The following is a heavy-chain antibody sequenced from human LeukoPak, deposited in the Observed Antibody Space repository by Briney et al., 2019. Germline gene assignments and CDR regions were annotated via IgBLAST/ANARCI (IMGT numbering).Heavy chain of an antibody. Sequence: KTGGSLRLSCTVSGFTVSSDSMSWVRQMPGKGLEWMGIIYPGDSDTRYSPSFQGQVTISADKSISTAYLQWSGLKASDTAMYYCARQNLVQKGAFDIWGQGTMVTVSS. D-gene: IGHD2-2*01. CDR2: IYPGDSDT. J-gene: IGHJ3*02. CDR1: GFTVSSDS. CDR3: ARQNLVQKGAFDI. V-gene: IGHV5-51*01.